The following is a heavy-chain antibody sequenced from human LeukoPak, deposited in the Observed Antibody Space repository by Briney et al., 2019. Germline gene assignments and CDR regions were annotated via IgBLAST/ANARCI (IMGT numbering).Heavy chain of an antibody. V-gene: IGHV1-3*01. CDR3: ARGGRTTSSSSVSGYYYYGMDV. J-gene: IGHJ6*02. D-gene: IGHD6-6*01. CDR1: GYTFTSYA. Sequence: GASVKVSRTASGYTFTSYAMHWVRQAPGQRLEWMGWINAGNGNTKYSQKFQGRVTITRDTSASTAYMELSSLRSEDTAVYYCARGGRTTSSSSVSGYYYYGMDVWGQGTTVTVSS. CDR2: INAGNGNT.